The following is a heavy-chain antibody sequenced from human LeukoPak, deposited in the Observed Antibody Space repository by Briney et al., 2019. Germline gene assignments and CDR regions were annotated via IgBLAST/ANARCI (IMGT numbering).Heavy chain of an antibody. D-gene: IGHD2-21*01. CDR3: VRQYCGENTCRYRTYFDY. V-gene: IGHV7-4-1*02. CDR1: GYTFSNYA. Sequence: GASVKVSCKASGYTFSNYAVNWVRQAPGQGPEWMGWINCNTGDPAYAQGFTGRFVLSLDTSVRTTYLQINNLKAEDTAVYYCVRQYCGENTCRYRTYFDYWGQGTLVTVSS. J-gene: IGHJ4*02. CDR2: INCNTGDP.